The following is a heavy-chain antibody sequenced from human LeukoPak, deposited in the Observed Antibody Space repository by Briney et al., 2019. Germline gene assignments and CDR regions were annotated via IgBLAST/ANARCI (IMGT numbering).Heavy chain of an antibody. J-gene: IGHJ6*03. V-gene: IGHV4-38-2*01. CDR3: ARVYCSGGSCYSGELTYYFYYYMDV. CDR2: IYHSAST. CDR1: GYSISSGYY. Sequence: SETLSLTCAVSGYSISSGYYWGWIRQPPGKELEWIGSIYHSASTYYNPSLKSRVTISVDTSKNQFSLNLSSVTAADTAVYYCARVYCSGGSCYSGELTYYFYYYMDVWGKGTTVTVSS. D-gene: IGHD2-15*01.